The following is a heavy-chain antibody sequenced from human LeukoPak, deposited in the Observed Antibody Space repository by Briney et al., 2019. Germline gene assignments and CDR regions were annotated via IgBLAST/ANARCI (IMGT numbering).Heavy chain of an antibody. CDR2: VSGYTGNT. CDR1: GYTFTTDG. J-gene: IGHJ4*02. D-gene: IGHD2-2*01. V-gene: IGHV1-18*01. Sequence: ASVKVSCKTSGYTFTTDGVSWVRQAPGQGLEWMGWVSGYTGNTNYAERFQGRVTMTTDTSTSTVYMELTSLRSDDTAVYYCARGEVSASLYYFDFWGQGTLVTVS. CDR3: ARGEVSASLYYFDF.